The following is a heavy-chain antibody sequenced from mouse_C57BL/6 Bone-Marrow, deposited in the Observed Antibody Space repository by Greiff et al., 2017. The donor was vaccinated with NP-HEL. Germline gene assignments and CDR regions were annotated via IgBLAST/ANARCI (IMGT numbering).Heavy chain of an antibody. CDR1: GYTFTSYW. CDR2: IHPNSGST. V-gene: IGHV1-64*01. CDR3: ARVTLYWYAMDY. J-gene: IGHJ4*01. D-gene: IGHD1-1*01. Sequence: QVQLQQPGAELVKPGASVKLSCKASGYTFTSYWMHWVKQRPGQGLEWIGMIHPNSGSTNYNEKFKSKATLTVDKSSSTAYMQLSSLTSEDSAVYYCARVTLYWYAMDYWGQGTSGTVSS.